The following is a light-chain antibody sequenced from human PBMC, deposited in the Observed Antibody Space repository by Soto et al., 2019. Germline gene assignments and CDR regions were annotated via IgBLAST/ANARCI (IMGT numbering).Light chain of an antibody. J-gene: IGLJ2*01. CDR2: SNN. Sequence: QSVLTQPPSASGTPGQRVTISCSGSSSNIGSNNVNWYQQLPGTAPKLLIYSNNQRPSGVPDRFSGSKSGTSASLAISGLQSEDEADYYCAAWDDSLNVVFGGGTKVTAL. CDR3: AAWDDSLNVV. V-gene: IGLV1-44*01. CDR1: SSNIGSNN.